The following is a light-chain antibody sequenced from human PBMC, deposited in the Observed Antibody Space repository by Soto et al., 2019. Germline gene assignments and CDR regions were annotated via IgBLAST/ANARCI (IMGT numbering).Light chain of an antibody. Sequence: QSALTQPASVSGSPGQSITISCSGTSSDIGAYNYVSWHQQHPGKVPKIMIYDVTSRPSGVSNRFSGSKSGNTASLTISGLQAEDEADYYCSSYTTSNTHVLGGGTKLTVL. CDR1: SSDIGAYNY. J-gene: IGLJ1*01. CDR2: DVT. V-gene: IGLV2-14*01. CDR3: SSYTTSNTHV.